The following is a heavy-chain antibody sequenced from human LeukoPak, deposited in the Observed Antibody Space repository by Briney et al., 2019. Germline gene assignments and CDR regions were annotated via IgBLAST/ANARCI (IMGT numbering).Heavy chain of an antibody. CDR1: GFTFSSYS. CDR2: ISGSSSYI. D-gene: IGHD2-2*01. CDR3: ARVRYCSSTSCYWSHAFDI. Sequence: GGSLRLSCAASGFTFSSYSMNWVRQAPGKGLEWVSSISGSSSYIYYADSVKGRFTISRDNAKNSLYLQMNSLRAEDTAVYYCARVRYCSSTSCYWSHAFDIWGQGTMVTVSS. J-gene: IGHJ3*02. V-gene: IGHV3-21*01.